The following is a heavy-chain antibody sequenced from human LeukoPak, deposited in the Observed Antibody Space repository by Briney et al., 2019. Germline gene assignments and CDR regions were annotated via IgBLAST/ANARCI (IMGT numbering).Heavy chain of an antibody. V-gene: IGHV4-30-2*01. J-gene: IGHJ4*02. CDR3: ARGGYSSGWFGTTLDLDY. CDR1: GGSISSGGYS. D-gene: IGHD6-19*01. Sequence: SETLSLTCAVSGGSISSGGYSWSWIRQPPGKGLEWIGYIYHSGSTSYNPSLKSRVTISLDRSKNQFSLKLSSVTAADTAVYYCARGGYSSGWFGTTLDLDYWGQRTLVTVSS. CDR2: IYHSGST.